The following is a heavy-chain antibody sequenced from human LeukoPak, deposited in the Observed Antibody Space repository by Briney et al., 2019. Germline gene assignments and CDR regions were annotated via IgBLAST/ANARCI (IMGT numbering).Heavy chain of an antibody. J-gene: IGHJ4*02. D-gene: IGHD6-6*01. Sequence: PGRSLRLSCAASGFTFADYAMSWVRQAPGKGLEWVGFVSSKAYGETTQYGASVKGRFTILRDDSKSIAYLQMNSLKTEDIAVYCCCRIAVRGEGFDYWGQGTLVTVSS. CDR1: GFTFADYA. CDR3: CRIAVRGEGFDY. CDR2: VSSKAYGETT. V-gene: IGHV3-49*04.